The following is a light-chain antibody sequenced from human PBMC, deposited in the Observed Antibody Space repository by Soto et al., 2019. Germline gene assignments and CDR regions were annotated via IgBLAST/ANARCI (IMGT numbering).Light chain of an antibody. CDR3: MQAVQSPYT. CDR2: LGS. V-gene: IGKV2-28*01. CDR1: QSLLHSNGYNY. J-gene: IGKJ2*01. Sequence: DIVMTQSPLSLPVTPGEPASISCRSSQSLLHSNGYNYLDWYLQKPGQSPQLLIYLGSSRATGVPDRFSGSGSGTDFTLKISRVEAEDVGVYYCMQAVQSPYTFGPGTKLEIK.